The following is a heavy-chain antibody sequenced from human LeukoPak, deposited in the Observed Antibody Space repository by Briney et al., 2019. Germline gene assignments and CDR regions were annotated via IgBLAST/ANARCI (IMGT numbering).Heavy chain of an antibody. V-gene: IGHV4-59*01. J-gene: IGHJ4*02. CDR2: IYYSGST. CDR1: GGSISSYY. D-gene: IGHD6-13*01. Sequence: IPSETLSLTCSVSGGSISSYYWSWGRHPPGKGLGWVGYIYYSGSTKYNPSLKSRVTRSVDTSKNQFSLKLLSVTAADTAVYYWAGGMQQLYHCDFWRRKTLVSVS. CDR3: AGGMQQLYHCDF.